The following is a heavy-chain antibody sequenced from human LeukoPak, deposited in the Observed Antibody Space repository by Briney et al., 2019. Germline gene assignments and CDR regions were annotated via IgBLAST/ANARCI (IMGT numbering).Heavy chain of an antibody. J-gene: IGHJ4*02. D-gene: IGHD2-15*01. CDR2: INPNSGGT. Sequence: ASVKVSCKASGYTFTSYGISWVRQAPGQGLEWMGWINPNSGGTNYAQKFQGRVTMTRDTSISTAYMELSRLRSDDTAVYYCARDNCSGGSCYSSRGWYSSGWYYFDYWGQGTLVTVSS. CDR1: GYTFTSYG. CDR3: ARDNCSGGSCYSSRGWYSSGWYYFDY. V-gene: IGHV1-2*02.